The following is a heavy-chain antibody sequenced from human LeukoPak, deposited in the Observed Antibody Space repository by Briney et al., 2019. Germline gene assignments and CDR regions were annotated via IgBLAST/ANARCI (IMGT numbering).Heavy chain of an antibody. D-gene: IGHD5-12*01. CDR3: ARGFGYSGYDPFEY. V-gene: IGHV4-59*01. CDR2: IYYSGST. J-gene: IGHJ4*02. Sequence: PSETLSLTCTVSGGSISSYYWSWIRQPPGKGLEWIGYIYYSGSTNYNPSLKSRVTISVDTSKNQFSLKLSSVTAADTAVYYCARGFGYSGYDPFEYWGQGTLVTVSS. CDR1: GGSISSYY.